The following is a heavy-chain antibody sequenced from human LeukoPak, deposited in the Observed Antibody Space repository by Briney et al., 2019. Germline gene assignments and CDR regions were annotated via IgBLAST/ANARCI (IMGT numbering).Heavy chain of an antibody. Sequence: GASVKVSCKASGYTFTSYGISWVRQAPGQGLEWMGWINTNTGNPTYAQGFTGRFVFSLDTSVSTAYLQISSLKAEDTAVYYCARGAPMIVVVKGIDAFDIWGQGTMVTVSS. V-gene: IGHV7-4-1*02. CDR1: GYTFTSYG. CDR2: INTNTGNP. D-gene: IGHD3-22*01. CDR3: ARGAPMIVVVKGIDAFDI. J-gene: IGHJ3*02.